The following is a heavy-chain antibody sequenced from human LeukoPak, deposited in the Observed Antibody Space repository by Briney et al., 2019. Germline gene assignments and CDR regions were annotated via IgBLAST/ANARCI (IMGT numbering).Heavy chain of an antibody. J-gene: IGHJ6*03. CDR1: GGSISSHY. CDR2: IYYSGST. D-gene: IGHD3-3*01. V-gene: IGHV4-59*11. Sequence: SETLSLTCTVSGGSISSHYWSWIRQPPGKGLEWIGYIYYSGSTNYNPSLKSRVTISVDTSKNQFSLKLSSVTAADTAVYYCASAWYYDFWSGYSPYYMDVWGKRTTVTVSS. CDR3: ASAWYYDFWSGYSPYYMDV.